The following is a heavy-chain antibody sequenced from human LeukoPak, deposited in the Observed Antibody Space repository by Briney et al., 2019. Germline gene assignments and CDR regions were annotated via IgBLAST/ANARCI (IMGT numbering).Heavy chain of an antibody. Sequence: PGGSLRHSCAASGVTFSIYSMNWGRQAPGKGREGVSSISSSSSYVYYADSVKGRFTTTRDNAKNSLYLQMNSLRAEDTAVYYCARVGGDTHYFDYWGQGTLVTVSS. CDR2: ISSSSSYV. V-gene: IGHV3-21*01. D-gene: IGHD3-16*01. CDR1: GVTFSIYS. CDR3: ARVGGDTHYFDY. J-gene: IGHJ4*02.